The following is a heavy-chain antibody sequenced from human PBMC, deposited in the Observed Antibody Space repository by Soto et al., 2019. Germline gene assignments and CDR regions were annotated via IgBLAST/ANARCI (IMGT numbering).Heavy chain of an antibody. CDR3: ARGGYYFENSGQNCYDY. V-gene: IGHV4-31*03. CDR1: GGSISSGGYY. Sequence: LSLTCTVSGGSISSGGYYWSWIRQHPGKGLEWIGYIYYGGSTYYNPSLKSRATISGETSKNQFSLKLSSVTAADTAVYYCARGGYYFENSGQNCYDYWGQGILVTVS. J-gene: IGHJ4*01. CDR2: IYYGGST. D-gene: IGHD3-22*01.